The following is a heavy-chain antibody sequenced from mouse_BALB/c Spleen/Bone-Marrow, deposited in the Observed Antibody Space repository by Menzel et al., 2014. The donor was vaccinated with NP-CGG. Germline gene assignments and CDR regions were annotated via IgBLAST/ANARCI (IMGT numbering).Heavy chain of an antibody. CDR3: ARSGNYRYFDV. CDR1: GYTFTSYW. Sequence: QVQLQQSGAELARPGASVKLSCKASGYTFTSYWMQWVKQRPGQGLEWIGAIYPGDGDTRYTQKFKGKATLTADKSSSTAYMQLSSLASEDSAVYYCARSGNYRYFDVWGAGITVTVSS. J-gene: IGHJ1*01. CDR2: IYPGDGDT. V-gene: IGHV1-87*01. D-gene: IGHD2-1*01.